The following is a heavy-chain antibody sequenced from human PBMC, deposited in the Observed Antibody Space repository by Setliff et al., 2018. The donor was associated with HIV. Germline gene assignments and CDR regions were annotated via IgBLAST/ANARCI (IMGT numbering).Heavy chain of an antibody. J-gene: IGHJ6*02. D-gene: IGHD1-26*01. V-gene: IGHV1-2*04. Sequence: ASVKVSCKASGYTFTGYYMHWVRQAPGHGLEWMGWINPNSGGTNYDQKFQGWVTMTRETSISTAYMELRRLRSDDTAVYYCARDPSPPSYPYYGMDVWGQGTTVTVS. CDR1: GYTFTGYY. CDR2: INPNSGGT. CDR3: ARDPSPPSYPYYGMDV.